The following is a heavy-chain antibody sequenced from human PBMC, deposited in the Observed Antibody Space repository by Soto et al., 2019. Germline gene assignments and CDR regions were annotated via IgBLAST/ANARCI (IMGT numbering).Heavy chain of an antibody. CDR1: GGSISSYY. Sequence: SETLSLTCTVSGGSISSYYWSWIRQPPGKGLEWIGYIYYSGSTNYNPSLKSRVTISVDTSKNQFSLKLSSVTAADTAVYYCARDGEYSGDAFDIWGQGTMVTVSS. D-gene: IGHD6-6*01. V-gene: IGHV4-59*01. CDR3: ARDGEYSGDAFDI. CDR2: IYYSGST. J-gene: IGHJ3*02.